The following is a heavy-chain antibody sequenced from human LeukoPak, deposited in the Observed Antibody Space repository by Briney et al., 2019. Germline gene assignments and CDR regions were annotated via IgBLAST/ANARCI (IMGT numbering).Heavy chain of an antibody. Sequence: GGSLRLSCAASGFTFSSYSMNWVRQAPGKGLEWVSSISSSSSYIYYADSVKGRFTISRDNAKNSLYLQMNSLRAEDTAVYYCARVGRVVAATPDYWGQGTLVTVSS. CDR2: ISSSSSYI. CDR3: ARVGRVVAATPDY. CDR1: GFTFSSYS. V-gene: IGHV3-21*01. D-gene: IGHD2-15*01. J-gene: IGHJ4*02.